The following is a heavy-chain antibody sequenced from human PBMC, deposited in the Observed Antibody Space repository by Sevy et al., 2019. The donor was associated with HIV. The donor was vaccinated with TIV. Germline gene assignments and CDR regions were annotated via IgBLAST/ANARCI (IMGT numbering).Heavy chain of an antibody. J-gene: IGHJ2*01. CDR2: ISSRCSTI. CDR3: TRDGGMRDFDL. Sequence: GGSLRLSCAASGFTYSDYYMSWIRHAPGRGLEWISYISSRCSTIYYADSVKGRFTISRDNAKNALFVLMNSLRAEGTAIFYGTRDGGMRDFDLWGRGTLVTVSS. D-gene: IGHD2-8*01. V-gene: IGHV3-11*01. CDR1: GFTYSDYY.